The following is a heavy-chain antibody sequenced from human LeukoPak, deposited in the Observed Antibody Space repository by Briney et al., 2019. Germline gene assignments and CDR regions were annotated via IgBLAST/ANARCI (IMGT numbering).Heavy chain of an antibody. V-gene: IGHV3-7*01. J-gene: IGHJ4*02. Sequence: GGSLRLSCAASGFTFNNYWLSWVRQGPGKGLEWVAHIKEDTSQKYYVGSVEGRFTISRDNARNSLYLQMDSLRGEDTAVYFCAKQVSREGQFYYWGQGALVTVSS. D-gene: IGHD1-26*01. CDR2: IKEDTSQK. CDR3: AKQVSREGQFYY. CDR1: GFTFNNYW.